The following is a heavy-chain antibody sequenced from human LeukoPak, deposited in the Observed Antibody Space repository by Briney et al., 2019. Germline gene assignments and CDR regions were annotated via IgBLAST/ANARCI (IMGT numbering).Heavy chain of an antibody. V-gene: IGHV1-46*01. J-gene: IGHJ5*02. CDR3: ARDGPGDLAVAGTRPPFDP. CDR1: GYTFTSYY. D-gene: IGHD6-19*01. Sequence: ASVKVSCKASGYTFTSYYIHWVRQAPGQGLDWMGIINPSGGSTRYAQKFQGRVTMTTDTSTSTAYMELRSLRSDDTAVYYCARDGPGDLAVAGTRPPFDPWGQGTLVTVSS. CDR2: INPSGGST.